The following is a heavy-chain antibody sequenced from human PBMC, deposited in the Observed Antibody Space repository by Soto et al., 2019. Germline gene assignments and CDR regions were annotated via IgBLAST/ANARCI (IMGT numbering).Heavy chain of an antibody. V-gene: IGHV1-46*03. J-gene: IGHJ5*02. CDR3: ARDPFWVTLTGTATWAAAGNWFDP. D-gene: IGHD6-13*01. CDR2: INPSGGST. CDR1: GYTFTSYY. Sequence: ASVKVSCKASGYTFTSYYMHWVRQAPGQGLEWMGIINPSGGSTSYAQKFQGRVTMTRDTSTSTVYMELSSLRSEDTAVYYCARDPFWVTLTGTATWAAAGNWFDPCGQGPLVTVPS.